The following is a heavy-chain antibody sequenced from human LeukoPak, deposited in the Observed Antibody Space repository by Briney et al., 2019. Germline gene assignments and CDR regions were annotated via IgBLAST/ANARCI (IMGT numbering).Heavy chain of an antibody. V-gene: IGHV1-2*02. J-gene: IGHJ5*02. CDR1: GYTFTGYY. CDR3: ARERWELLRGRWFDP. CDR2: IYPNSGGT. D-gene: IGHD1-26*01. Sequence: ASVKVSCKASGYTFTGYYIHWVRQAPGQGLEWMGWIYPNSGGTKYAQKFQGRVTMTRDTSISTAYVELSRLRSDDTAVYYCARERWELLRGRWFDPWGQGTLVTVSS.